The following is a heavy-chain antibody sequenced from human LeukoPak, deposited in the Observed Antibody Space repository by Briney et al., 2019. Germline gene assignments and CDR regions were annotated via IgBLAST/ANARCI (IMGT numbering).Heavy chain of an antibody. D-gene: IGHD6-13*01. J-gene: IGHJ3*02. CDR2: IIPIFGTA. Sequence: SVQVSCKASGGTFSSYAISWVRQAPGQGLQWMGGIIPIFGTANYAQKFQGRVMITTDESTSTAYMELSSLRSELTAVYYCARTPYSSSWRLRAFDIWGQGTMVTVSS. CDR3: ARTPYSSSWRLRAFDI. V-gene: IGHV1-69*05. CDR1: GGTFSSYA.